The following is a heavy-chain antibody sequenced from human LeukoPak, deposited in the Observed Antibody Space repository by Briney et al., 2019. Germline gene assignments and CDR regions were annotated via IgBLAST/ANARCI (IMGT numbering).Heavy chain of an antibody. Sequence: ASVKVSCKASGYTFTSYYMHWVRQAPGQGLEWMGIINPSGGSTSYAQKFQGRVTMTRDTSTSTVYMELSSLRSEDTAVYYCAKVAPDLGAYDYWGQGTLVTVSS. J-gene: IGHJ4*02. V-gene: IGHV1-46*01. CDR3: AKVAPDLGAYDY. CDR1: GYTFTSYY. CDR2: INPSGGST.